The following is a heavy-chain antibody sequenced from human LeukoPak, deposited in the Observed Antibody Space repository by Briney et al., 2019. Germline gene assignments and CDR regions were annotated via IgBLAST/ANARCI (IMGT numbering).Heavy chain of an antibody. Sequence: GASVKVSCKASGYTFSSYYMVWVRQAPEQGLEWMGIINLSDGNTVHAQKFQGRLIMTRDASTSTAYMELSSLTSEDTAVYYCARGYSYGYQVDAFDIWGQGTMVTVSS. V-gene: IGHV1-46*01. CDR1: GYTFSSYY. CDR2: INLSDGNT. CDR3: ARGYSYGYQVDAFDI. J-gene: IGHJ3*02. D-gene: IGHD5-18*01.